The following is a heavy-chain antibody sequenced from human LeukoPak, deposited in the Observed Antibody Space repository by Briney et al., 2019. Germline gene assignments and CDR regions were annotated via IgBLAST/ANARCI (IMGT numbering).Heavy chain of an antibody. CDR1: GGSFSGYY. J-gene: IGHJ4*02. CDR2: IYYSGST. CDR3: ATAGAHHPLDY. Sequence: PSETLSLTCAVYGGSFSGYYWNWIRQPPGKGLEWIGYIYYSGSTNYNPSLKSRVTISVDTSKNQFSLKLSSVTAADTAVYYCATAGAHHPLDYWGQGTLVTVSS. V-gene: IGHV4-59*01.